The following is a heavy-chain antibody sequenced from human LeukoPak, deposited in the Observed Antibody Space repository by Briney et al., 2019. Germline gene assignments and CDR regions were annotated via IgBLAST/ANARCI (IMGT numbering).Heavy chain of an antibody. J-gene: IGHJ6*03. Sequence: SETLSLTCTVSGGSISSSSYYWGWIRQPPGKGLEWIGSIYYSGSTYYNPSLKSRVTISVDTSKNQFSLKLSSVTAADTAVYYCARARYYGSGSDYYYYYMDVWGKGTTVTISS. D-gene: IGHD3-10*01. V-gene: IGHV4-39*07. CDR3: ARARYYGSGSDYYYYYMDV. CDR2: IYYSGST. CDR1: GGSISSSSYY.